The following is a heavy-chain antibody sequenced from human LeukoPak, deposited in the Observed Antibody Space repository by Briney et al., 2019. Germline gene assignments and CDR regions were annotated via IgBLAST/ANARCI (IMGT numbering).Heavy chain of an antibody. Sequence: SETLSLTCAVYGGSFSGYYWSWIRQPPGKGLEWIGEINHSGSTNYNPSLKSRVTISVDTSKNQFSLKLSSVTAADTAVYYCAREYGGSYLRTFDYWGQGTLVTVSS. CDR2: INHSGST. CDR1: GGSFSGYY. J-gene: IGHJ4*02. CDR3: AREYGGSYLRTFDY. V-gene: IGHV4-34*01. D-gene: IGHD4-23*01.